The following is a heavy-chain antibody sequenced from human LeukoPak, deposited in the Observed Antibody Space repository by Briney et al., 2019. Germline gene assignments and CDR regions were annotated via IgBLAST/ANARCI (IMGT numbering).Heavy chain of an antibody. CDR1: GGSISSYY. CDR3: ARAESSGWCWFDP. CDR2: IYYSGST. J-gene: IGHJ5*02. Sequence: SETLSLACTVSGGSISSYYWSWIRQPPGKGLEWIGYIYYSGSTNYNPSLKSRVTISVDTSKNQFSLKLSSVTAADTAVYYCARAESSGWCWFDPWGQGTLVTVSS. D-gene: IGHD6-19*01. V-gene: IGHV4-59*01.